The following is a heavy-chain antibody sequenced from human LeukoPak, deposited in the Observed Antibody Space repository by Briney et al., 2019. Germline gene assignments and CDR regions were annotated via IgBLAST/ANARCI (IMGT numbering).Heavy chain of an antibody. Sequence: SETLSLTCAVYGGSFSGYYWSWIRQPPGKGLEWSGEINHSGSTNYNPSLKSRVTISVDTSKNQFSLKLSSVTAADTAVYYCARGRLQYNWNYVRRPAYFDYWGQGTLVTVSS. CDR1: GGSFSGYY. V-gene: IGHV4-34*01. CDR3: ARGRLQYNWNYVRRPAYFDY. J-gene: IGHJ4*02. CDR2: INHSGST. D-gene: IGHD1-7*01.